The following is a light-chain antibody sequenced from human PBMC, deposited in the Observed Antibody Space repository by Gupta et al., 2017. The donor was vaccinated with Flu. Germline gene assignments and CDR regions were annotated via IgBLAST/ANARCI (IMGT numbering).Light chain of an antibody. J-gene: IGKJ2*04. V-gene: IGKV1-39*01. CDR2: AAS. CDR1: QSISSY. Sequence: DIQMTQSPSSLSASVGDRVTITCRASQSISSYLNWYQQKPGKAPKLLIYAASSWQSGVPSRFSGSGYGKDLTLTISSRQQEDFATYYCHQSDSNPLGSFGQGTKLEIK. CDR3: HQSDSNPLGS.